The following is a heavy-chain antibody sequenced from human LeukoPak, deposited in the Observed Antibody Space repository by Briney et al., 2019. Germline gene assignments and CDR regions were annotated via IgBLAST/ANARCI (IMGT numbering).Heavy chain of an antibody. Sequence: GESLKISCKASGYSFSNHWIGWLRQTPGKGLEWLGLIFPGDSDVRYSPSFQGQVTFSVDTSITTAYVQWSGLRTSDSAMYFCASSSFRGAIAAAGVDYLGQGTLVTVSS. D-gene: IGHD6-13*01. CDR3: ASSSFRGAIAAAGVDY. V-gene: IGHV5-51*01. CDR2: IFPGDSDV. CDR1: GYSFSNHW. J-gene: IGHJ4*02.